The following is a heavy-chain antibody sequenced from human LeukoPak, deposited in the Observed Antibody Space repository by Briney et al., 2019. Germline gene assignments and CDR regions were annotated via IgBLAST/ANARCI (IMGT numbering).Heavy chain of an antibody. D-gene: IGHD2-2*01. V-gene: IGHV1-46*01. CDR2: INPSGGTT. Sequence: ASVKVSCKASGYTLTSYHMHWVRQAPGQGLEWMGIINPSGGTTSYAQKFQGRVTMTRDTSTSTVYMELSSLRSEDTAVYYCARDLSGFRSSTSKGYMDVWGKGTTVTVSS. CDR3: ARDLSGFRSSTSKGYMDV. J-gene: IGHJ6*03. CDR1: GYTLTSYH.